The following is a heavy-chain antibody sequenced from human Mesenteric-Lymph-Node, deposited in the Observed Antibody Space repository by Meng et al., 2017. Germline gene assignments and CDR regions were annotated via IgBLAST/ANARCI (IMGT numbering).Heavy chain of an antibody. CDR3: ARDGVTAMGYFDY. CDR2: IKPDGGER. V-gene: IGHV3-7*01. D-gene: IGHD5-18*01. CDR1: EFTFSTYW. Sequence: GESLKISCTASEFTFSTYWMSWFRQAPGKGLEWVANIKPDGGERYSVDSVKGRFTISRDNAKNSLYLQMNSLRAEDTAVYYCARDGVTAMGYFDYWGQGTLVTVSS. J-gene: IGHJ4*02.